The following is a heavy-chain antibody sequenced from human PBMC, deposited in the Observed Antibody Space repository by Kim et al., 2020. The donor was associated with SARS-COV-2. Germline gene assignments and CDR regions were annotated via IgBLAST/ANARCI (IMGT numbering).Heavy chain of an antibody. Sequence: GGSLRLSCAASGFIFSGSYMAWIRQAPGKGLEWISYISTDSVLTEYADSVKGRFTISRDNAKNSLFLQMHSLRAEDTAVYYCARDVGVPQWLVHWGQGTLVTVSS. CDR3: ARDVGVPQWLVH. V-gene: IGHV3-11*05. J-gene: IGHJ4*02. D-gene: IGHD6-19*01. CDR2: ISTDSVLT. CDR1: GFIFSGSY.